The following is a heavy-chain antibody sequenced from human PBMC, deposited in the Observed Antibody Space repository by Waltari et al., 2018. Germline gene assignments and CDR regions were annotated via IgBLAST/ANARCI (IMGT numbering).Heavy chain of an antibody. D-gene: IGHD5-18*01. J-gene: IGHJ4*02. Sequence: EVQLVESGGGLVHPGGSLRLSCAASGFTVSSNHMSWVRQAPGKGLEWVSLIYSAGSTYYADSVRGRFSISRDNSKNTLHLRMNSLRAEDTAMYYCARARDEDTAMVYFDHWGQGTLISVSS. CDR1: GFTVSSNH. CDR3: ARARDEDTAMVYFDH. V-gene: IGHV3-66*02. CDR2: IYSAGST.